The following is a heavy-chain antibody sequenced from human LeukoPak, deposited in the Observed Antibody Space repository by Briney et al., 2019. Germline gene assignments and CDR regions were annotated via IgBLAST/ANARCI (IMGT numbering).Heavy chain of an antibody. CDR2: IYYSGST. V-gene: IGHV4-59*12. J-gene: IGHJ6*03. D-gene: IGHD5-12*01. CDR3: ARVSGYDYNYYYYYMDV. CDR1: GGSISSYY. Sequence: PSETLSLTCTVSGGSISSYYWSWIRQPPGKGLEWIGYIYYSGSTNYNPSLKSRVTISVDTSKNQFSLKLSSVTAADTAVYYCARVSGYDYNYYYYYMDVWGKGTTVTISS.